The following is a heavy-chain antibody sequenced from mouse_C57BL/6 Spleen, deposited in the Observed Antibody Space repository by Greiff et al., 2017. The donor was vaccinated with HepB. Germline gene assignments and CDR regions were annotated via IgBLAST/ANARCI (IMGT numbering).Heavy chain of an antibody. CDR1: GFNIKDYY. Sequence: VQLKESGAELVRPGASVKLSCTASGFNIKDYYMHWVKQRPEQGLEWIGRIDPEDGDTEYAPKFQGKATMTADTSSNTAYLQLSSLTSEDTAVYYCTTGTTVVEDYFDCWGQGTTLTVSS. D-gene: IGHD1-1*01. V-gene: IGHV14-1*01. CDR2: IDPEDGDT. J-gene: IGHJ2*01. CDR3: TTGTTVVEDYFDC.